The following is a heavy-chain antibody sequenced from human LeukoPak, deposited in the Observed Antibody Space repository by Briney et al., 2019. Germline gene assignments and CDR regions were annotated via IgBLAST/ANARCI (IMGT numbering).Heavy chain of an antibody. CDR3: ARLERGYGDFDY. CDR2: INHSAST. J-gene: IGHJ4*02. Sequence: SETLSLTCAVYGGSFSGYFWNWIRQPPGKGLEWIGEINHSASTNYNPSLKSRVTISVDTSKNQFSLKLSSVTAADTAVYYCARLERGYGDFDYWGQGTLVTVSS. D-gene: IGHD5-12*01. CDR1: GGSFSGYF. V-gene: IGHV4-34*01.